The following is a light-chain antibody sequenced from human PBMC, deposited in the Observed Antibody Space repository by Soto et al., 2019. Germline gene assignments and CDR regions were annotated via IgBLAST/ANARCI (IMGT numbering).Light chain of an antibody. CDR3: QQYNSYSRT. V-gene: IGKV1-5*01. Sequence: DIPMPQSPSTLSASVGDRVTITCRASQSISSWLAWYQQKPGKAPKLLIYDASSLESGVPSRFGGSGSGSEFTLTISTLQPDDFATYDCQQYNSYSRTFGQGTKVEIK. CDR1: QSISSW. CDR2: DAS. J-gene: IGKJ1*01.